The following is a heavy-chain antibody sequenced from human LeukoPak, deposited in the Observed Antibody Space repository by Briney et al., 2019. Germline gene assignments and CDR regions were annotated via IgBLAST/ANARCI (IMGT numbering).Heavy chain of an antibody. CDR1: GFTFSSYS. D-gene: IGHD6-13*01. CDR3: ARDTGAAADY. Sequence: GGSLRLSCAASGFTFSSYSMNWVRQAPGKGLEWVSAISSSSSYIYYADSVKGRFTISRDNSKNTLYLQMNSLRAEDTAVYYCARDTGAAADYWGQGTLVTVSS. J-gene: IGHJ4*02. CDR2: ISSSSSYI. V-gene: IGHV3-21*04.